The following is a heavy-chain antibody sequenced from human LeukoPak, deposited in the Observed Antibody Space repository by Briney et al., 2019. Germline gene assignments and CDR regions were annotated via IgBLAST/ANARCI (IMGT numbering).Heavy chain of an antibody. CDR1: GFTFSSYW. J-gene: IGHJ4*02. Sequence: QPGGSLRLSCAASGFTFSSYWMSWVRQAPGKGLEWVANIKQDGSEKYYVDSVKGRFTVSRDNAKNSLYLQMNSLRAEDTAVYYCVRGSSAAAESYFDYWGQGTLVTVSS. D-gene: IGHD6-25*01. CDR2: IKQDGSEK. CDR3: VRGSSAAAESYFDY. V-gene: IGHV3-7*01.